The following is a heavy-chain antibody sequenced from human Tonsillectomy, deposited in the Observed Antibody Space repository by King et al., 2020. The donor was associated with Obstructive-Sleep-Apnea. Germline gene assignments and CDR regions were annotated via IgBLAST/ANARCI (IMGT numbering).Heavy chain of an antibody. CDR1: GFTFSSYA. CDR2: ISYDGGNK. J-gene: IGHJ6*02. D-gene: IGHD3-16*01. CDR3: ARGGGHNTYNYYYYGMDV. Sequence: QVQLVESGGGVVQPGRSLRLSCAASGFTFSSYAMHWVRQAPGKGLEWVAVISYDGGNKYYADSVKGRFTISRDNSKNTLYLQMNSLRAEDTAVYYCARGGGHNTYNYYYYGMDVWGQGTTVTVSS. V-gene: IGHV3-30*04.